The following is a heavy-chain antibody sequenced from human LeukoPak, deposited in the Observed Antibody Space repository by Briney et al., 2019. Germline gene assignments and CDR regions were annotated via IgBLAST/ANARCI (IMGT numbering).Heavy chain of an antibody. D-gene: IGHD2-2*01. CDR3: ARDPYPVDCSSTSCYGDYYYYMDV. J-gene: IGHJ6*03. Sequence: GKSLRLSCTASGFTFSNIHWIRQAPGKGLEWVAVVWSGGSNKNYSDSVKGRFTISRDNSKNTLYLQMNSLRAEDTAVYYCARDPYPVDCSSTSCYGDYYYYMDVWGKGTTVTVSS. CDR2: VWSGGSNK. V-gene: IGHV3-33*08. CDR1: GFTFSN.